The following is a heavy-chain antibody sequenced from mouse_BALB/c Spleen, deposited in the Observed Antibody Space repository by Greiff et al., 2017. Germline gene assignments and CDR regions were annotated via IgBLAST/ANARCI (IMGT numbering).Heavy chain of an antibody. J-gene: IGHJ4*01. CDR1: GYTFTSYY. Sequence: VQLQQSGPELVKPGASVRISCKASGYTFTSYYIHWVKQRPGQGLEWIGWIYPGNVNTKYNEKFKGKATLTADKSSSTAYMQLSSLTSEDSAVYFCARRDYDYDGYAMDYWGQGTSVTVSS. CDR2: IYPGNVNT. D-gene: IGHD2-4*01. V-gene: IGHV1S56*01. CDR3: ARRDYDYDGYAMDY.